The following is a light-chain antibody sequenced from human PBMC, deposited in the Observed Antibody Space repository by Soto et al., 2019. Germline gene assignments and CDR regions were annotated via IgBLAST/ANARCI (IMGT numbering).Light chain of an antibody. CDR3: SSYTTNTTLGV. Sequence: QSALTLPASVSGSPGQSITISCTGTSSDVGDYNSVSWYQQYPGKAPKLMIYDVSNRPLRVSNRFSASKSGNTASLTISGHKADDQVDDYCSSYTTNTTLGVFGTGTKVTVL. J-gene: IGLJ1*01. CDR2: DVS. V-gene: IGLV2-14*01. CDR1: SSDVGDYNS.